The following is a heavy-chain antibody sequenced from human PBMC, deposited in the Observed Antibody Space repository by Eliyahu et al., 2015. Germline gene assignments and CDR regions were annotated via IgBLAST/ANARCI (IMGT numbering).Heavy chain of an antibody. J-gene: IGHJ4*02. V-gene: IGHV5-51*01. Sequence: EVQLVQSGAEVKKPGKSLKIPCKGSGYSFTSYWIGWVRQMPGKGLEWMGIISPGDSDTKYSPSFQGQVTISVDKSISTAYLQWSSLKASDTAMYYCAIQEWVGIRPFDHWGQGTLVTVSS. D-gene: IGHD3-3*01. CDR1: GYSFTSYW. CDR2: ISPGDSDT. CDR3: AIQEWVGIRPFDH.